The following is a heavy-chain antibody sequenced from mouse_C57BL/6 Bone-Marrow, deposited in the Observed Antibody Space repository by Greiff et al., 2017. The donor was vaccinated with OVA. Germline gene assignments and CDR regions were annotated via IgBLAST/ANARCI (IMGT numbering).Heavy chain of an antibody. D-gene: IGHD1-1*01. CDR2: IYPGNSDT. Sequence: VQLQQSGTVLARPGASVKMSCKTSGYTFTSYWMHWVKQRPGQGLEWIGAIYPGNSDTSYNQKFKGKAKLTAVTSASTAYMELSSLTNEDFAVYDGATFYYGSSYWYFDVWGTGTTVTVAS. CDR3: ATFYYGSSYWYFDV. J-gene: IGHJ1*03. CDR1: GYTFTSYW. V-gene: IGHV1-5*01.